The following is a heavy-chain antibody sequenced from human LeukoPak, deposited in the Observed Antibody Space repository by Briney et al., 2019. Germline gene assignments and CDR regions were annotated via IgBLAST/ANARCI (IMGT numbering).Heavy chain of an antibody. CDR1: GYTFTRYD. Sequence: ASVTVSCKASGYTFTRYDMNWVRQAPGQGLEGMGWMNPNSGNTGYAQKFQGRVTMTRNTSISTAYMEMSSLRSEDTAVYYCARGPIVVVRRPFYSFDYWGQGTLVTVSS. D-gene: IGHD2-21*01. CDR2: MNPNSGNT. V-gene: IGHV1-8*01. J-gene: IGHJ4*02. CDR3: ARGPIVVVRRPFYSFDY.